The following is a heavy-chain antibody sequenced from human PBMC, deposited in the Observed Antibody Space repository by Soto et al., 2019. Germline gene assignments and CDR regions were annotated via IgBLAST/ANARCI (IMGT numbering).Heavy chain of an antibody. V-gene: IGHV3-48*03. CDR2: IGNRGRTI. CDR3: VRDPAIYSGKFDYGLDV. J-gene: IGHJ6*02. CDR1: GFTFSNYE. D-gene: IGHD4-4*01. Sequence: GSLRLSCAASGFTFSNYEMNWVRQAPGKGLEWVSYIGNRGRTIYYADSVKGRFTISRDNAKNSLYLQMNSLRAEDTAVYYCVRDPAIYSGKFDYGLDVWGQGTMVTVSS.